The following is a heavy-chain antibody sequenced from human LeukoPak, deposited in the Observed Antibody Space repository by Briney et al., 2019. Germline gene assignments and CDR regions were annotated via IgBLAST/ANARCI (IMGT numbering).Heavy chain of an antibody. CDR2: INHNGNVN. CDR3: ARDSLYCSGGSCYQDY. Sequence: GGSLRLSCAASGFTFSSYWMNWARQAPGKGLEWVASINHNGNVNYYVDSVKGRFTISRDNAKNSLYLQMNSLRAEDTAVYYCARDSLYCSGGSCYQDYWGQGTLVTVSS. CDR1: GFTFSSYW. J-gene: IGHJ4*02. V-gene: IGHV3-7*01. D-gene: IGHD2-15*01.